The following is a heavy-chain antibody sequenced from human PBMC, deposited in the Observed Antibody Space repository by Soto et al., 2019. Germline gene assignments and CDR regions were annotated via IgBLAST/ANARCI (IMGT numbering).Heavy chain of an antibody. CDR3: ARVQINCTNGVCPYYYYGMDV. D-gene: IGHD2-8*01. V-gene: IGHV4-59*12. CDR2: VFYTGRA. Sequence: SETLSLTCTVSGGSLGSYYWSWIRQPPGKGLEWIGYVFYTGRANYNASLKSRVSISLDTSKNQFSLKLSSVTAADTAVYYCARVQINCTNGVCPYYYYGMDVWGQGTTVTVSS. CDR1: GGSLGSYY. J-gene: IGHJ6*02.